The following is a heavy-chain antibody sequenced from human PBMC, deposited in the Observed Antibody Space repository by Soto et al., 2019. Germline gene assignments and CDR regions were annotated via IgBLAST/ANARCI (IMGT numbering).Heavy chain of an antibody. CDR3: ASNSSWDYGMDV. J-gene: IGHJ6*02. CDR2: IYYSGST. D-gene: IGHD6-13*01. Sequence: SETLSLTCTVSGGSISSSSYYWGWIRQPPGKGLEWIGSIYYSGSTYYNPSLKSRVTISVDTSKNQFSLKLSSVTAADTAVYYCASNSSWDYGMDVWGQGTTVTVSS. CDR1: GGSISSSSYY. V-gene: IGHV4-39*07.